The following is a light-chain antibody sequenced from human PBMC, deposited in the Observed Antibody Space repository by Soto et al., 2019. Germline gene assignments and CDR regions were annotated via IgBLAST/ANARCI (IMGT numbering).Light chain of an antibody. CDR1: QSVSSSY. V-gene: IGKV3-20*01. J-gene: IGKJ3*01. CDR2: GAS. Sequence: EIVLTQSPGTLSLSPGERATLSCRASQSVSSSYLAWYQQKPGQAPRLLIYGASSRATGIPDRFSGSGSGTDFTLTISRLEPEDFAVYYCQQYGSSLFPFGPGTKVDIX. CDR3: QQYGSSLFP.